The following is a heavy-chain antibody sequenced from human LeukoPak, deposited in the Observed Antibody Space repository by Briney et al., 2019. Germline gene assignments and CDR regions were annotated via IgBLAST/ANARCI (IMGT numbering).Heavy chain of an antibody. D-gene: IGHD5-24*01. CDR2: INSDGSRT. J-gene: IGHJ4*02. CDR3: AKRDGYNSNPLKD. V-gene: IGHV3-74*01. CDR1: GFTLSSYE. Sequence: GGSLRLSCAASGFTLSSYEMHWVRQAPGKGLVWVSRINSDGSRTGYADSVKGRFTISRDNSKNTLYLQMNSLRAEDTALYYCAKRDGYNSNPLKDWGQGTLVTVSS.